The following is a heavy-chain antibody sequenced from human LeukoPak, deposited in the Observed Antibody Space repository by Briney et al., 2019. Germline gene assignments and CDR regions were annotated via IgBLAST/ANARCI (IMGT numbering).Heavy chain of an antibody. D-gene: IGHD6-19*01. Sequence: ASVKVSCKASGYTFSDYYMHWVRQAPGQGPEWLGWINPKSGAADYAQQFRGRVTMTRDTSINTDYMEMQRVTSDDTAVYFCARGAEAETSPLDFWGQGTLVTVSS. J-gene: IGHJ4*02. CDR3: ARGAEAETSPLDF. CDR2: INPKSGAA. V-gene: IGHV1-2*02. CDR1: GYTFSDYY.